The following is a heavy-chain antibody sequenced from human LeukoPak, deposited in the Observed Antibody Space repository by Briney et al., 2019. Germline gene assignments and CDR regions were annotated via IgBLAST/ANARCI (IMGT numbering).Heavy chain of an antibody. CDR2: ISYDGSNK. Sequence: GGSLRLSCAASGFTFSSYEMNWVRQAPGKGLEWVAVISYDGSNKYYADSVKGRFTISRDNSKNTLYLQMNSLRSEDTAVYYCAKVGGYFDRFNLDPDYFDYWGQGTLVTVSS. V-gene: IGHV3-30*04. CDR3: AKVGGYFDRFNLDPDYFDY. J-gene: IGHJ4*02. D-gene: IGHD3-9*01. CDR1: GFTFSSYE.